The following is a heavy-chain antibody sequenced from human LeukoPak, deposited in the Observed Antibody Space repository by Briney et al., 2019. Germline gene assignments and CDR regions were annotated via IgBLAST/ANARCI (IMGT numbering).Heavy chain of an antibody. CDR3: ASGPARNFDY. CDR2: ISANNGNT. J-gene: IGHJ4*02. Sequence: GASVKVSCKPSGYTFTSHGISWVRQAPGQGLEWMGWISANNGNTNYAQKFQGRFTLTTDTSTSTAYMELRSLRSEDTAVYYCASGPARNFDYWGQGTLVTVSS. V-gene: IGHV1-18*01. CDR1: GYTFTSHG.